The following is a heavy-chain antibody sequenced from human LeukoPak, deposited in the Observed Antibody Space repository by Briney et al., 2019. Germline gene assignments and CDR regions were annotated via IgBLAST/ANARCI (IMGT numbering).Heavy chain of an antibody. V-gene: IGHV4-34*01. CDR1: GGSFSGYY. D-gene: IGHD3-10*01. CDR3: ARAPNYYGSGSHFDY. Sequence: SETLFLTCAVYGGSFSGYYWSWIRQPPGKRLEWIGEINHSGSTNYNPSLKSRVTISVDTSKNQFSLKLSSVTAADTAVYYCARAPNYYGSGSHFDYWGQGTLVTVSS. CDR2: INHSGST. J-gene: IGHJ4*02.